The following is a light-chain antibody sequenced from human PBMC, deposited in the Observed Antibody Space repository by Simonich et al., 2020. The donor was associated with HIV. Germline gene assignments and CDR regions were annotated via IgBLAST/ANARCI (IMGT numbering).Light chain of an antibody. V-gene: IGKV4-1*01. Sequence: DIVMTQSPDSLAVSLGERATINCKSSQSVLYSSNNKNYLAWYQQESGQPPKLLIYWASTRESGVPDRFSGSGSGTDFTLTISSLQAEDVAVYYCQQYYSTLYTFGQGTKLEIK. CDR1: QSVLYSSNNKNY. J-gene: IGKJ2*01. CDR3: QQYYSTLYT. CDR2: WAS.